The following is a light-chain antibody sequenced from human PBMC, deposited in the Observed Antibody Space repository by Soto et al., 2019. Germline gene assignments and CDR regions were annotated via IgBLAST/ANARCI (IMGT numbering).Light chain of an antibody. Sequence: DIQMTQSPSTLSASVGDRVTITCRASQSISSWLAWYQQKPGKAPKLLIYKASSLESGVPSRFSRSGYVTEFTLTNSSLQPDDFATYYCQQYNSSPTFGQGTKVEIK. V-gene: IGKV1-5*03. J-gene: IGKJ1*01. CDR1: QSISSW. CDR2: KAS. CDR3: QQYNSSPT.